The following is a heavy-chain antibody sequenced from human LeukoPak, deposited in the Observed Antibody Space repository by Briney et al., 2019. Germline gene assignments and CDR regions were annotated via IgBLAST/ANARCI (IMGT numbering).Heavy chain of an antibody. D-gene: IGHD2-2*01. CDR2: IYHSGST. J-gene: IGHJ5*02. CDR1: GYSISSGYY. Sequence: SKTLSLTCTVSGYSISSGYYWGWIRQPPGKGLEWIGSIYHSGSTYYNPSLKSRVTISVDTSKNQFSLKLSSVTAADTAVYYCARTSTAWFDPWGQGTLVTVSS. V-gene: IGHV4-38-2*02. CDR3: ARTSTAWFDP.